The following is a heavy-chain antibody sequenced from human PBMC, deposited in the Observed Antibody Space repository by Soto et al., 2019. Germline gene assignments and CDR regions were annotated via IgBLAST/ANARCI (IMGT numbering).Heavy chain of an antibody. Sequence: PGGSLRLSCAASGFTFDDYAMHWVRQAPGKGLEWVSGISWNSGSIGYADSVKGRFTISRDNAKNSLYLQMNSLRAEDTALYYCAKDGNSNVDTAYPDYWGQGTLVTVSS. CDR2: ISWNSGSI. D-gene: IGHD5-18*01. CDR3: AKDGNSNVDTAYPDY. CDR1: GFTFDDYA. J-gene: IGHJ4*02. V-gene: IGHV3-9*01.